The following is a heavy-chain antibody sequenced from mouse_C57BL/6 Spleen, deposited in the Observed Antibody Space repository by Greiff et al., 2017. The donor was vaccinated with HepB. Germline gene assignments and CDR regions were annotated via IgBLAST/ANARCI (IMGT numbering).Heavy chain of an antibody. CDR2: INPNNGGT. V-gene: IGHV1-26*01. Sequence: VQLQQSGPELVKPGASVKISCKASGYTFTDYYMNWVKQSHGKSLEWIGDINPNNGGTSYNQKFKGKATLTVDKSSSTAYMELRSLTSEDSAVYYCARGSRTYGMDYWGQGTSVTVSS. J-gene: IGHJ4*01. CDR1: GYTFTDYY. CDR3: ARGSRTYGMDY.